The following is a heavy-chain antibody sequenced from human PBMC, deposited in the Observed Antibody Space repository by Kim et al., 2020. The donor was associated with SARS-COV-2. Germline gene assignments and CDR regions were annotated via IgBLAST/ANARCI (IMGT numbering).Heavy chain of an antibody. V-gene: IGHV5-51*01. CDR2: T. J-gene: IGHJ1*01. CDR3: ARHGEAEYFQH. D-gene: IGHD3-10*01. Sequence: TRYSPSCQGQVTISADKSISTAYLQWSSLKASDTAMYYCARHGEAEYFQHWGQGTLVTVSS.